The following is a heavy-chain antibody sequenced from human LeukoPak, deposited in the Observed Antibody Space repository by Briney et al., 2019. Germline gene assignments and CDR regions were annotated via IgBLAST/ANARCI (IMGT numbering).Heavy chain of an antibody. CDR2: IYSSGST. CDR1: GDSISGHY. Sequence: SETLSLTCTVSGDSISGHYWSWIRQPAGKGLEWIGRIYSSGSTDYNPSLKSRVTMSIDTSKNQFSLKLTSVTAADTALYYCASPYYYYMDVWGKGTTVTISS. CDR3: ASPYYYYMDV. J-gene: IGHJ6*03. D-gene: IGHD2-21*01. V-gene: IGHV4-4*07.